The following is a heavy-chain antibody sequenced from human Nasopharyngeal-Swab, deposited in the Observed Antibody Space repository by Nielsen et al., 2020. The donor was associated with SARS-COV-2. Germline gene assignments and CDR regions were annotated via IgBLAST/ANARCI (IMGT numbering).Heavy chain of an antibody. Sequence: AAVKISCKASGYTFTSYAMHWVLQAPGQRLEWMGWINAGNGNKKYSQKFQGRVTITRDTSASTAYMELSSLRSEDKAVYYCERDNWNYEEYDYWGQGTLVTVSS. CDR1: GYTFTSYA. CDR3: ERDNWNYEEYDY. V-gene: IGHV1-3*01. CDR2: INAGNGNK. D-gene: IGHD1-7*01. J-gene: IGHJ4*02.